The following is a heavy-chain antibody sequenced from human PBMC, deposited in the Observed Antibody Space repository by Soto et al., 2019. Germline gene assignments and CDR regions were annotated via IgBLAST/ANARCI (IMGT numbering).Heavy chain of an antibody. Sequence: QVQLVESGGGAVQPGESLRLSCVASGFDFTYYAMHWVRQAPGKGLESVAVMSSDGSKIHHTDSVKGRFTISRDNSKNTLYLQMNSLRKEETGVYFCAKDEGVGGTLGLFDYWGQGTLVSVSS. D-gene: IGHD1-26*01. CDR3: AKDEGVGGTLGLFDY. CDR1: GFDFTYYA. J-gene: IGHJ4*02. CDR2: MSSDGSKI. V-gene: IGHV3-30*18.